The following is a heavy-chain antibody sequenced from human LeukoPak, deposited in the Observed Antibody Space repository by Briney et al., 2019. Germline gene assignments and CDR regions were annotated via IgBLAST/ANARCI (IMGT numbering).Heavy chain of an antibody. V-gene: IGHV1-2*06. CDR1: GYTFTGYY. CDR2: INPNSGGT. Sequence: ASVKVSCKASGYTFTGYYMHWVRQAPGQGLEWVGRINPNSGGTNHAQKFQGRVTMARDTSITTACMELSRLRSDDTAVYYCARDAGALDIWGQGTMVTVSS. J-gene: IGHJ3*02. CDR3: ARDAGALDI.